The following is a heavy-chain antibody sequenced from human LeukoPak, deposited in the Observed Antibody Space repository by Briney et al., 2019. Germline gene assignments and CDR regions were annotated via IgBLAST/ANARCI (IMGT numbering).Heavy chain of an antibody. J-gene: IGHJ4*02. D-gene: IGHD3-9*01. V-gene: IGHV3-64*01. CDR1: GFTFSSYA. Sequence: GGSLRLSCAASGFTFSSYAMHWVRQAPGKGLEYVSAISSNGGSTYCANSVKGRFTISRDNSKNTPYLQMGSLRAEDTAVYYCAKSHVTTATGTGRYFDYWGQGTLVTVSS. CDR3: AKSHVTTATGTGRYFDY. CDR2: ISSNGGST.